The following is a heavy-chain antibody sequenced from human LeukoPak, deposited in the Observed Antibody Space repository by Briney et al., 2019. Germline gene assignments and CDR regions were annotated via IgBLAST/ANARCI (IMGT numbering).Heavy chain of an antibody. CDR2: IYTGVST. V-gene: IGHV4-4*07. J-gene: IGHJ4*02. CDR3: ARAGTGSYLFDY. Sequence: PSETPSLTCTVSGGSIGRYYWTWIRQPAGKGLEWIGHIYTGVSTNYNPSLKSRVTVSVDTSKNQIFLRLTSVSAADTAVYYCARAGTGSYLFDYWGQGTLVTVSS. D-gene: IGHD1-26*01. CDR1: GGSIGRYY.